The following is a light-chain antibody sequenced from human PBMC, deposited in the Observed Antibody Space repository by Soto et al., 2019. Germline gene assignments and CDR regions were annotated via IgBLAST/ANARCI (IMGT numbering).Light chain of an antibody. V-gene: IGKV1-17*01. CDR1: QDIRSD. Sequence: IQMTQFPSSLSAYVGDIVTITCRASQDIRSDLGWYQQRPGKAPKLLIYASSSLQSGVPSRFSGSGSGTEFTLTISGLQPDDFATYHCQQDNSFSTFGQGTKVDIK. CDR2: ASS. CDR3: QQDNSFST. J-gene: IGKJ1*01.